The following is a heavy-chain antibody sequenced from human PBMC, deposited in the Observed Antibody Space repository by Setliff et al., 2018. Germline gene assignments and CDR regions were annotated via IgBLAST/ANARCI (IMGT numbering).Heavy chain of an antibody. V-gene: IGHV1-24*01. J-gene: IGHJ3*02. CDR2: FDPEDGET. CDR1: GYTLTELS. Sequence: GASVKVSCKVSGYTLTELSRHWVRQAPGKGLEWMGGFDPEDGETTYAQKFQGRVTMTEDTSTDTAYMELSSLRSEDTAVYYCATHSSLSSGYYDAFDIWGQGTMVTVSS. CDR3: ATHSSLSSGYYDAFDI. D-gene: IGHD3-22*01.